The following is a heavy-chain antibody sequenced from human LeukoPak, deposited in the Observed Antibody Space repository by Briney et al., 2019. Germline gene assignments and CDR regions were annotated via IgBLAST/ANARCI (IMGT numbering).Heavy chain of an antibody. CDR3: ARGFIAAAGGFDP. CDR1: GYTFTSYD. Sequence: ASGKVSCKASGYTFTSYDINWVRQATGQGLEWMGWMNPNSGNTGYAQRFQGRVTMTRNTSISTAYMELSSLRSEDTAVYYCARGFIAAAGGFDPWGQGTLVSVSS. V-gene: IGHV1-8*01. D-gene: IGHD6-13*01. CDR2: MNPNSGNT. J-gene: IGHJ5*02.